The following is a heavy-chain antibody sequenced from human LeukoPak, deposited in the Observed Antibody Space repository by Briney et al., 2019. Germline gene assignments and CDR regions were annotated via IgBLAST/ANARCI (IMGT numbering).Heavy chain of an antibody. J-gene: IGHJ3*02. CDR1: GDSISSGSYY. CDR2: IHTSGST. V-gene: IGHV4-61*02. Sequence: SETLSLTCTVSGDSISSGSYYWSWTRQPAGKGLEWIGRIHTSGSTSYSPSLKSRVTMSIDTSKNQFSLKLNSVTATDTAVYYCARGAGTRSGTFDIWGQGTMVTVSS. D-gene: IGHD1/OR15-1a*01. CDR3: ARGAGTRSGTFDI.